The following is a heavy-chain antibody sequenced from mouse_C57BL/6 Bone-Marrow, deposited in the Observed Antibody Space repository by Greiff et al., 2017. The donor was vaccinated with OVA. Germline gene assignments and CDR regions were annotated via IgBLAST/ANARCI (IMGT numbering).Heavy chain of an antibody. V-gene: IGHV14-4*01. Sequence: EVQLQQSGAELVRPGASVKLSCTASGFNIKDDYMHWVKQRPEQGLEWIGWIDPENGDTEYASKFQGKATITADTSSNTAYLQLSSLTSEDTAVYYCTRDYDYVRGAFDYWGQGTTLTVSS. CDR2: IDPENGDT. J-gene: IGHJ2*01. D-gene: IGHD2-4*01. CDR1: GFNIKDDY. CDR3: TRDYDYVRGAFDY.